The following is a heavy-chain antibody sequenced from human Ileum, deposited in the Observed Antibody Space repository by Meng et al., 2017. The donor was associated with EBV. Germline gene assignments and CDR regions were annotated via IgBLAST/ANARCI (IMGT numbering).Heavy chain of an antibody. CDR3: VRDGRSINLLDY. V-gene: IGHV7-4-1*02. D-gene: IGHD2-15*01. Sequence: QLQLVQSGSELKKPGASVKFSCTASGYSFNKFAINWVRQAPGQGLEWVGWINTKTGDPRYAQGFTGRFVFSLDTSVSTAYLQISSLKPEDTAVYYCVRDGRSINLLDYWGQGTLVTVSS. CDR2: INTKTGDP. CDR1: GYSFNKFA. J-gene: IGHJ4*02.